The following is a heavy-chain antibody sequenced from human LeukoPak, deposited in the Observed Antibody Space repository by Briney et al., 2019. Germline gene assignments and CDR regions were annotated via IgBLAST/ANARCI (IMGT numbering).Heavy chain of an antibody. CDR3: AKSAYYDL. J-gene: IGHJ4*02. CDR2: ISDNGGNT. CDR1: GFIFSSSA. D-gene: IGHD3-22*01. V-gene: IGHV3-23*01. Sequence: GGSLRLSCAAPGFIFSSSAMNWVRQAPGKGLEWVSTISDNGGNTYYPDSVKGRFTISRDNSKNTLYLQMNSLRAEDTAVYYCAKSAYYDLWGQGTLVTVSS.